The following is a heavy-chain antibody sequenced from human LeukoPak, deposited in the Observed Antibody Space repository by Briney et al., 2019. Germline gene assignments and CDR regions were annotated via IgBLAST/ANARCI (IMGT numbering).Heavy chain of an antibody. J-gene: IGHJ4*02. CDR3: ARDASPFAS. V-gene: IGHV1-2*02. CDR2: INPNSGGT. CDR1: GYTFIGYY. Sequence: ASVKVSCKASGYTFIGYYIHWVRQAPGQGLEWMGWINPNSGGTNYEEKFQGRVTMTRDTSISTAYMELSRLRSDDTAVYYCARDASPFASGGRGPLFTFSS.